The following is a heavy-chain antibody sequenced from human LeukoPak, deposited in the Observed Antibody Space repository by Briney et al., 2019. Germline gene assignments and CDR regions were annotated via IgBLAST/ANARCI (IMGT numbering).Heavy chain of an antibody. D-gene: IGHD2-2*01. Sequence: SVKVSCKASGGTFSSYAISWVRQAPGQGLEWMGGIIPIFGTANYAQKFQGRVTITADESTSTAYMELSSLRSEDTAVYYCAKGDVVVPAAARRYYFDYWGQGTLVTVSS. CDR3: AKGDVVVPAAARRYYFDY. CDR1: GGTFSSYA. CDR2: IIPIFGTA. J-gene: IGHJ4*02. V-gene: IGHV1-69*13.